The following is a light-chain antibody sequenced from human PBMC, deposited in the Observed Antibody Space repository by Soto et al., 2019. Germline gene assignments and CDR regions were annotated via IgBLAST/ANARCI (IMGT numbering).Light chain of an antibody. V-gene: IGLV8-61*01. CDR1: SGSVFTSYY. J-gene: IGLJ2*01. CDR3: VLYLGSGISV. CDR2: NTN. Sequence: QTVVTQEPSFSVSPGGTVTLTCGLSSGSVFTSYYPSWYQQTPGQAPRTLIYNTNTRSSGVPDRFSGSILGNKAALFITGAQSDDESDYCCVLYLGSGISVFGGGTKLTVL.